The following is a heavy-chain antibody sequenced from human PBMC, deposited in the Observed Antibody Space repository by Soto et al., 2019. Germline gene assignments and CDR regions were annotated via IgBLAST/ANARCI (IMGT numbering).Heavy chain of an antibody. CDR3: ARPRTNFGAVDS. Sequence: PSETLSLTCAVSGYSITSSSFWGWIRQPPGKGLEWIGSIYLGGTTYYDPSLKSRVTISVDTSRNEFSLKLTSVTAAGTAVYYCARPRTNFGAVDSLGQRALVTVCS. D-gene: IGHD3-10*01. J-gene: IGHJ4*02. CDR2: IYLGGTT. V-gene: IGHV4-38-2*01. CDR1: GYSITSSSF.